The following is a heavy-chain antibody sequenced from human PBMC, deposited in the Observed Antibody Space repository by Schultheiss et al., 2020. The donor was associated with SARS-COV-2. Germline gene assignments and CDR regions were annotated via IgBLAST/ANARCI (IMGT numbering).Heavy chain of an antibody. CDR2: ISGSGGST. D-gene: IGHD2-2*01. J-gene: IGHJ4*02. CDR1: GFTFSSYA. CDR3: ARGGSTSPFDY. V-gene: IGHV3-23*01. Sequence: GESLKISCAASGFTFSSYAMSWVRQAPGKGLEWVSAISGSGGSTYYADSVKGRFTISRDNAKNSLYLQMNSLRAEDTAVYYCARGGSTSPFDYWGQGTLVTVSS.